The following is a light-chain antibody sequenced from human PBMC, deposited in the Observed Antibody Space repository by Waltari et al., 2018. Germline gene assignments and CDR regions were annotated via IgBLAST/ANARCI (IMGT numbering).Light chain of an antibody. CDR2: GAS. CDR1: QDISNY. V-gene: IGKV1-17*03. CDR3: LQHDSFPWT. Sequence: DIQVTQSPSAMSASVGARVTITCRASQDISNYLAWFQQRPGKVPKSLIYGASRLQDGVPSRFSGSGSGTEFTLTISSLQPEDFATYYCLQHDSFPWTFGQGTKVEF. J-gene: IGKJ1*01.